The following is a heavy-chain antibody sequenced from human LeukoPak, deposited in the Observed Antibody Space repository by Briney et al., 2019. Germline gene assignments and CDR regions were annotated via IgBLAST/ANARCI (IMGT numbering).Heavy chain of an antibody. V-gene: IGHV3-53*01. CDR2: IYIGGST. Sequence: GRSLRLSCAASGFTVSSNYMSWVRQAPGKGLEWVSVIYIGGSTYSADSVKGRFTIPRDISKNTLYLQMNSLRAEDTAMYYCARLGFVVPAVIVDYWGQGTLVTVSS. D-gene: IGHD2-2*02. CDR3: ARLGFVVPAVIVDY. J-gene: IGHJ4*02. CDR1: GFTVSSNY.